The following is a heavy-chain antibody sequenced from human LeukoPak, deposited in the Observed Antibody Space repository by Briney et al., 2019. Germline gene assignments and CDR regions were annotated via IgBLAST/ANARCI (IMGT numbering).Heavy chain of an antibody. CDR2: IIPILGVT. D-gene: IGHD3-22*01. CDR3: ARDRAYDERGYLGQHYWYFDL. CDR1: GGTFSTYA. J-gene: IGHJ2*01. Sequence: SVKVSCKASGGTFSTYAVSWVRRAPGQGLEWMGRIIPILGVTHYAQKFQGRVAITADRSTSTAYMDVSSLSSQDTAVYYCARDRAYDERGYLGQHYWYFDLWGRGTLVTVSS. V-gene: IGHV1-69*04.